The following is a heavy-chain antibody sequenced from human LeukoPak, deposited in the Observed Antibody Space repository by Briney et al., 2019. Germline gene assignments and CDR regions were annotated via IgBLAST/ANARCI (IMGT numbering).Heavy chain of an antibody. CDR1: GGSISSSSYY. D-gene: IGHD3-22*01. CDR2: IYYSGST. CDR3: ARDHGGTMIVVVITAPYYFDY. Sequence: PSETLSLTCTVSGGSISSSSYYWGWLRQPPGKGLEWLGSIYYSGSTYYNPSLKSRVTISVDTSKNQFSLKLSSVTAADTAVYYCARDHGGTMIVVVITAPYYFDYWGQGTLVTVSS. J-gene: IGHJ4*02. V-gene: IGHV4-39*07.